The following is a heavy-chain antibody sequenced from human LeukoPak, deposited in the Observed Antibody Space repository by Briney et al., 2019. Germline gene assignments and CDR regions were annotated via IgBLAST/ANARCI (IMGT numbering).Heavy chain of an antibody. J-gene: IGHJ4*02. CDR2: ISCDGNNK. CDR3: ARVTFSGSSYYFDQ. D-gene: IGHD1-26*01. CDR1: GFSLSSFA. V-gene: IGHV3-30-3*01. Sequence: QPGRSLRLSCAASGFSLSSFAVYWVRQAPGKGLEWVALISCDGNNKNYADSVKGRFTVSRDNSKNTLYLQMNSLRAEDTAVYYCARVTFSGSSYYFDQWGQGTLVTVSS.